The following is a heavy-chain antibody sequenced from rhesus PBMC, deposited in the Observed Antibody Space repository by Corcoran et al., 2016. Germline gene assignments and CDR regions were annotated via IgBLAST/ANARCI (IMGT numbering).Heavy chain of an antibody. J-gene: IGHJ4*01. D-gene: IGHD3-9*01. Sequence: EVQLVESGGGLVQPGGSLRLSCAASGFTFSNYWMSWVRQAPGKGLDWVGRIKKKAEGGTAAYAEYVKGRFTITRDDSTNTLYLQMNSLKPEDTAVYYCTRAGAEIYEDDYGYYYTGVLYYFGYWGQGVLVTVSS. CDR2: IKKKAEGGTA. CDR3: TRAGAEIYEDDYGYYYTGVLYYFGY. V-gene: IGHV3-16*02. CDR1: GFTFSNYW.